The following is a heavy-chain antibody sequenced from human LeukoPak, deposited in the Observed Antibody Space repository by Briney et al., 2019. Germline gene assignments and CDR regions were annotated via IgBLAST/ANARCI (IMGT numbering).Heavy chain of an antibody. Sequence: SGPTLVNPTQTLTLTCTFSGFSLSTRGMCVSWIRQPPVKALEWLARIDWDDDKYYSTSLKTRLTISKDTSKNQVVLTMTNMDPVDTATYYCARIHSIAVAGTGAFDIWGQGTMVTVSS. CDR3: ARIHSIAVAGTGAFDI. J-gene: IGHJ3*02. CDR2: IDWDDDK. V-gene: IGHV2-70*11. CDR1: GFSLSTRGMC. D-gene: IGHD6-19*01.